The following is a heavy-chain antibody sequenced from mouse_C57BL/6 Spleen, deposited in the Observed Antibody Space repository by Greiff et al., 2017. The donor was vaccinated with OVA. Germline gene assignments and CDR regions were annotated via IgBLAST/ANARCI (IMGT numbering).Heavy chain of an antibody. CDR1: GYTFTDYY. Sequence: VQLKQSGPELVKPGASVKISCKASGYTFTDYYMNWVKQSHGKSLEWIGDINPNNGGTSYNQKFKGKATLTVDKSSSTAYMELRSLTSEDSAVYYCARGGTVVATPSFDYWGQGTTLTVSS. V-gene: IGHV1-26*01. J-gene: IGHJ2*01. CDR3: ARGGTVVATPSFDY. D-gene: IGHD1-1*01. CDR2: INPNNGGT.